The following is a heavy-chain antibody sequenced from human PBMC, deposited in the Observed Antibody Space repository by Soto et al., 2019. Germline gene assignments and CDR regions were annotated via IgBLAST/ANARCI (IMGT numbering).Heavy chain of an antibody. D-gene: IGHD3-10*01. V-gene: IGHV4-61*01. CDR1: GGSVSSGSYY. Sequence: QVQLQESGPGLVKPSETLSLTCTVSGGSVSSGSYYWSWIRQPPGKGLEWIGYIYDSRSTNYNPSLNRRVTISVDTSKNQFSLKLSSVSAADTAVYYCARAYSDGSGSYGYYYYYGIDVWGQGTTVTVSS. CDR2: IYDSRST. CDR3: ARAYSDGSGSYGYYYYYGIDV. J-gene: IGHJ6*02.